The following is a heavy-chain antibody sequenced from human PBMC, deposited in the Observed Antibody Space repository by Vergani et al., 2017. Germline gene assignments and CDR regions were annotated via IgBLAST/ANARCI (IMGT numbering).Heavy chain of an antibody. D-gene: IGHD3-10*01. CDR1: GFTFSSYE. CDR2: ISGSGGST. Sequence: EVQLVESGGGLVQPGGSLRLSCAASGFTFSSYEMNWVRQAPGKGLEWVSAISGSGGSTYYADSVKGRFTISRDNSKNTLYLQMNSLRAEDTAVYYCAKDRGSGSYYNADYWGQGTLVTVSS. CDR3: AKDRGSGSYYNADY. V-gene: IGHV3-23*04. J-gene: IGHJ4*02.